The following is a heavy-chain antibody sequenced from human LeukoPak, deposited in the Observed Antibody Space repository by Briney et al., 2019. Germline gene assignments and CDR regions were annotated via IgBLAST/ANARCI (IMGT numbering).Heavy chain of an antibody. D-gene: IGHD1-7*01. CDR3: GRRKGDGTPYIYY. CDR2: ISAYNGNK. J-gene: IGHJ4*02. Sequence: RGSVKVSCKASGYTFTSYSINWVRQAPGQGLEWMGWISAYNGNKNYAQQLQGRVTMTTDTSTSKAYLEMRSLRTDDTAVYYCGRRKGDGTPYIYYWGRGTLATVS. CDR1: GYTFTSYS. V-gene: IGHV1-18*01.